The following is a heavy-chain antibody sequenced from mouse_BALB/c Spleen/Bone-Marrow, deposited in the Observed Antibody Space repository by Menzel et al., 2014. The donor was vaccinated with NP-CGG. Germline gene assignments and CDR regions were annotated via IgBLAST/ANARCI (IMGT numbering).Heavy chain of an antibody. D-gene: IGHD1-1*01. V-gene: IGHV1S81*02. CDR3: TRGSYGSSQYYFDY. Sequence: QVQLQQSGAELVKPGASVKLSCKASGYTFTSFYMYWVKQRPGQGLEWIGGINPSNGGTNFNEKFKSKATLTLDKSSSTAYMQLSSLTSEDSAVYYCTRGSYGSSQYYFDYWGQGTTLTVS. CDR1: GYTFTSFY. J-gene: IGHJ2*01. CDR2: INPSNGGT.